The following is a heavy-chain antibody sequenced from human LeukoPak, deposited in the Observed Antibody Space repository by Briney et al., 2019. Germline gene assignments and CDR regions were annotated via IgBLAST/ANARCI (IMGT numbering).Heavy chain of an antibody. CDR3: ARESRYYYDSSLFDY. CDR2: INPSGGST. D-gene: IGHD3-22*01. J-gene: IGHJ4*02. V-gene: IGHV1-46*01. Sequence: RGASVKVSCKASGYTFTSYYMHWVRQAPGQGLEWMGIINPSGGSTSYAQKFQGRVTMTRDMSTSTVYMELSSLRSEDTAVYYCARESRYYYDSSLFDYWGQGTLVTVSS. CDR1: GYTFTSYY.